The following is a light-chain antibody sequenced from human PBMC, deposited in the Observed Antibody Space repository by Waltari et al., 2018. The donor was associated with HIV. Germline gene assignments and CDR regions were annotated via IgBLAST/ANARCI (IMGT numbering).Light chain of an antibody. CDR2: KAS. CDR1: QSISTW. J-gene: IGKJ2*01. CDR3: QQYDNYPHT. V-gene: IGKV1-5*03. Sequence: DIEMTQSPPNQSASVGDRVTITCRASQSISTWLAWFQQKPGEAPKMLIYKASTLDTGVPSRFSGSGSGTEFTLTISSLLPDDFATYYCQQYDNYPHTFGQGTKLE.